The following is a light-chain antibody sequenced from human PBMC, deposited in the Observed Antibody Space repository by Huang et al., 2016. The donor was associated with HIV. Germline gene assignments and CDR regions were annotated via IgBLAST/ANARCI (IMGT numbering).Light chain of an antibody. V-gene: IGKV3-20*01. CDR3: QRYGSSPPYT. CDR1: QSLGSSC. Sequence: EVVLTQSPDTLSLSPGERATLSCRASQSLGSSCLAWYQQKPGQAPRLLIYAKSTRPTGIPGRFSGSGSGTDFSLTVTRLEPEDLAVYYCQRYGSSPPYTCGQGTKLEI. CDR2: AKS. J-gene: IGKJ2*01.